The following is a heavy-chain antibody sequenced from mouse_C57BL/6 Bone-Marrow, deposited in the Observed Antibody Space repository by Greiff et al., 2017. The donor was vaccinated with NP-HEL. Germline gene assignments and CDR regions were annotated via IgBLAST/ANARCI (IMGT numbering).Heavy chain of an antibody. CDR2: IYPRSGNT. V-gene: IGHV1-81*01. CDR1: GYTFTSYG. D-gene: IGHD1-1*01. CDR3: AREIYYYGSNYAMDY. J-gene: IGHJ4*01. Sequence: QVQLQQSGAELARPGASVKLSCKASGYTFTSYGISWVKQRTGQGLEWIGEIYPRSGNTYYNEKFKGKATLTADKSSSTAYMELRSLTSEDSAVYFCAREIYYYGSNYAMDYGGQGTSVTVSS.